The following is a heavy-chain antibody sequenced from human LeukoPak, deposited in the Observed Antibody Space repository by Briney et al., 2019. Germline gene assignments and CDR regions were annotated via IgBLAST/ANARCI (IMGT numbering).Heavy chain of an antibody. CDR1: GYSFTSYW. J-gene: IGHJ3*02. Sequence: GESLKISCKGSGYSFTSYWIGWVRQMPGKGLEWMGIIYPGDSDTRYSPSFQGQVTISADKSISTAYLQWSSLKASDTAMYYCARHVRSYRCYDSEEAFDIWGQGTMVTVSS. D-gene: IGHD3-22*01. CDR3: ARHVRSYRCYDSEEAFDI. V-gene: IGHV5-51*01. CDR2: IYPGDSDT.